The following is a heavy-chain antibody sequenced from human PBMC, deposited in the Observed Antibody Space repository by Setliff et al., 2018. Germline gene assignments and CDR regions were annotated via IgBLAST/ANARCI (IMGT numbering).Heavy chain of an antibody. CDR1: GFNFDVFG. CDR2: IDRNAGST. D-gene: IGHD3-10*01. CDR3: ARVRNYYGSGSYLSAFDY. Sequence: GGSLRLSCAASGFNFDVFGMGWVRQAPGMGLEWVSGIDRNAGSTGYVDSVKGRFTISRDNAKNSLYLQMNSLKADDTAVYYCARVRNYYGSGSYLSAFDYWGQGARVTVSS. J-gene: IGHJ4*02. V-gene: IGHV3-20*04.